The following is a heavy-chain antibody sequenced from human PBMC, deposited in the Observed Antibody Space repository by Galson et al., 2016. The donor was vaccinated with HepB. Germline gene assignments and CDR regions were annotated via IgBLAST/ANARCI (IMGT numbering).Heavy chain of an antibody. CDR2: IYWDDEK. J-gene: IGHJ4*02. D-gene: IGHD2-8*01. V-gene: IGHV2-70*11. CDR3: ARTRGPTKGIDV. CDR1: GFSLKTDEMC. Sequence: PALVKPTQTLTLTCNFSGFSLKTDEMCVTWIRQPPGKALEWLARIYWDDEKRYSVSLKTRLSISKDASRNLVVLTLTNMNPVATGTYYCARTRGPTKGIDVWGQGILVTVSS.